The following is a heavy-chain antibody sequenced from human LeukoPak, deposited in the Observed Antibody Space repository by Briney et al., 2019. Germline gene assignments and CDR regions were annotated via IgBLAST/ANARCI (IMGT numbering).Heavy chain of an antibody. CDR1: GDSISTSNSY. V-gene: IGHV4-39*01. Sequence: PSETLSLTCTVSGDSISTSNSYWGWIRQPPGKGLEWIGSIYYSGNTYYNASLKSRVTISVDTSKNQFSLKLSSVTAADTAVYYCAKGGVWYYFDYWGQGTLVTVSS. D-gene: IGHD3-10*01. CDR2: IYYSGNT. J-gene: IGHJ4*02. CDR3: AKGGVWYYFDY.